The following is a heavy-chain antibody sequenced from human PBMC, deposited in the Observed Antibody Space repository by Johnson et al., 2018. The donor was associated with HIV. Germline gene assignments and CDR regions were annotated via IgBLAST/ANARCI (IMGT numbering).Heavy chain of an antibody. D-gene: IGHD5-12*01. V-gene: IGHV3-33*01. CDR1: GFTFSSYG. CDR2: LWYDGSST. J-gene: IGHJ3*02. Sequence: QMLLVESGGGVVQPGRSLRLSCAASGFTFSSYGMHWVRPAPGKGLEWVAVLWYDGSSTSYADSVKGRFTISRDNAKNTLYLQMTSLRAEDTAVYYCARDRPSKWLRSNDDAFDIWGQVTMVTVSS. CDR3: ARDRPSKWLRSNDDAFDI.